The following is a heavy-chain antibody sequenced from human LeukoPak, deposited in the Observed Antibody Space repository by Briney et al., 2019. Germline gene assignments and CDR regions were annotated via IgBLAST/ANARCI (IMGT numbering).Heavy chain of an antibody. V-gene: IGHV1-69*05. CDR3: ARGIAAAGQIFDY. J-gene: IGHJ4*02. CDR1: GFTISDRY. CDR2: IIPIFGTA. D-gene: IGHD6-13*01. Sequence: SVKVSCKASGFTISDRYMHWVRQAPGQGLEWMGGIIPIFGTANYAQKFQGRVTITTDESTSTAYMELSSLRSEDTAVYYCARGIAAAGQIFDYWGQGTLVTVSS.